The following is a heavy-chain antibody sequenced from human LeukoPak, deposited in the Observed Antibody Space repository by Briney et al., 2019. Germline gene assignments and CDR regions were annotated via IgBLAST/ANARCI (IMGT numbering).Heavy chain of an antibody. CDR3: ARDGHYDILTGYFQD. CDR1: GFTFSSYA. CDR2: ISYDGSNK. V-gene: IGHV3-30-3*01. J-gene: IGHJ1*01. Sequence: PGRSLRLSCAASGFTFSSYAMHWVRQAPGKGLEWVAVISYDGSNKYYADSVKGRFTISRDNSKNTLYLQMNSLRAEDTAVYYCARDGHYDILTGYFQDWGQGTLVTVSS. D-gene: IGHD3-9*01.